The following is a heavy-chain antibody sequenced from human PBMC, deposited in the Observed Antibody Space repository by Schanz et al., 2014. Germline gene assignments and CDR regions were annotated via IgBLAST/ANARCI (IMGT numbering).Heavy chain of an antibody. CDR2: IKQDGSER. V-gene: IGHV3-7*01. CDR3: ARDPNSVNEIDY. J-gene: IGHJ4*02. CDR1: GFIFSNFA. D-gene: IGHD5-12*01. Sequence: EVQLVESGGGLVEPGGSLRLSCATSGFIFSNFAMEWVRQAPGKGLEWVANIKQDGSERYYVDSVKGRFTISRDNAKNSLYLQMNSLRAEDTAVYYCARDPNSVNEIDYWGQGTLVTVSS.